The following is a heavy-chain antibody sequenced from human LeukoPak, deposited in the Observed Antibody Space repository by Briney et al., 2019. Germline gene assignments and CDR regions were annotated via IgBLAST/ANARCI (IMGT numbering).Heavy chain of an antibody. J-gene: IGHJ4*02. CDR1: GFTVSSNY. Sequence: GGSLRLSCAASGFTVSSNYMSWVRQAPGKGLEWVSVIYSGGSTYYADSVKGRFTISRHNSKNTLYLQMNSLRAEDTAVYYCAKEGTLYYSDRIPYWGQGTLVTVSS. CDR3: AKEGTLYYSDRIPY. V-gene: IGHV3-53*01. CDR2: IYSGGST. D-gene: IGHD3-22*01.